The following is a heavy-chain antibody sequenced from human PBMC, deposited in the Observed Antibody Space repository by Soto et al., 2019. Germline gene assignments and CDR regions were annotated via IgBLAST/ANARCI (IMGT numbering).Heavy chain of an antibody. D-gene: IGHD5-18*01. Sequence: EVQLLESGGGLVQPGGSLRLSCAASGFTFSSYAMSWVRQAPGKGLEWVSAISGSGGSTYYADAVKGRFTISRDNSKNTLYLQMNSLRAEDTAVYYWARTLYSYGTDYWGKGTLVTVSS. CDR2: ISGSGGST. CDR1: GFTFSSYA. J-gene: IGHJ4*02. V-gene: IGHV3-23*01. CDR3: ARTLYSYGTDY.